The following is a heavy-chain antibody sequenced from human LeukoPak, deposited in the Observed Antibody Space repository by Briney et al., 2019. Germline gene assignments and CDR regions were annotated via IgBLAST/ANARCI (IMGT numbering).Heavy chain of an antibody. J-gene: IGHJ4*02. Sequence: SETLSLTCAVYGGSFSGYYWSWIRQPPGKGLEWIGEINHSGSTNYNPSLKSRVTISVDTSKNQFSLKLSSVTAADTAVYYCARGQRNWNYGSYYFDYWGQGTLVTVSS. CDR3: ARGQRNWNYGSYYFDY. D-gene: IGHD1-7*01. V-gene: IGHV4-34*01. CDR1: GGSFSGYY. CDR2: INHSGST.